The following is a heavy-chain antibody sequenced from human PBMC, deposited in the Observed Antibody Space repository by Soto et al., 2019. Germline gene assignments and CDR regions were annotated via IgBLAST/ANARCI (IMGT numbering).Heavy chain of an antibody. CDR2: IYYSGST. CDR1: GGSISSGGYY. CDR3: ARERGGPTVGFDY. Sequence: QVQLQESGPGLVKPSQTLSLTCTVSGGSISSGGYYWNWIRQHPGQGLEWIGYIYYSGSTYYNPSLKSRVTISVDTSKNQFSLKLNSVTAADTAVYYRARERGGPTVGFDYWGQGTLVTVSS. J-gene: IGHJ4*02. D-gene: IGHD1-26*01. V-gene: IGHV4-31*03.